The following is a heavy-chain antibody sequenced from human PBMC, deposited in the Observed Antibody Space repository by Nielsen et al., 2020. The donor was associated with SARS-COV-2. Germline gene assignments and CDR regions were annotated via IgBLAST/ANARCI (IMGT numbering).Heavy chain of an antibody. CDR2: IWYDGSNK. V-gene: IGHV3-33*01. J-gene: IGHJ5*02. CDR1: GFTFRNYG. Sequence: GGSLRLSCGASGFTFRNYGMHWVRQAPGKGLEWVALIWYDGSNKYYADSVKGRFTISRDNAKNSLYLEMNSLRAEDTAVYYCARNPSGRGGWFDPWGQGTLVTVSS. CDR3: ARNPSGRGGWFDP. D-gene: IGHD6-19*01.